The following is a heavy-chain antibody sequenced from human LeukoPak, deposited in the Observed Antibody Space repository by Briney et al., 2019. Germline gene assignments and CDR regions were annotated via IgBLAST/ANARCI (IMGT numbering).Heavy chain of an antibody. CDR1: GDSVSTKSAA. CDR3: ARGLRSFDS. CDR2: TYYRSKRYN. Sequence: SQTLSLTCAISGDSVSTKSAAWNWIRQSPSRGLEWLRRTYYRSKRYNDYSLSVKNQLTINQDTFKHQFSLQWNSVPPEDTAVYYCARGLRSFDSWGQGTLVTVSS. V-gene: IGHV6-1*01. J-gene: IGHJ4*02.